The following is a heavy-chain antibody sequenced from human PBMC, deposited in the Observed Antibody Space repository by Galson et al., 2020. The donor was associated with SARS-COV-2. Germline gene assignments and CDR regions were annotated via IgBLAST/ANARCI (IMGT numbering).Heavy chain of an antibody. CDR1: GGPISSGGYY. Sequence: ASETLSLTCTVSGGPISSGGYYWSWIRQHPGKGLEWIGYIYYSGSTYYNPSLKSRVTISVDTSKNQFSLKLSSVTAADTAVYYCARDGSGYYGYFDYWCQGTLVTVSS. J-gene: IGHJ4*02. D-gene: IGHD3-22*01. CDR3: ARDGSGYYGYFDY. V-gene: IGHV4-31*03. CDR2: IYYSGST.